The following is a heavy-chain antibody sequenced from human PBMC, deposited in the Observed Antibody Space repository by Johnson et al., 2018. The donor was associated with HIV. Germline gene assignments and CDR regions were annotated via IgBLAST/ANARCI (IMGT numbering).Heavy chain of an antibody. V-gene: IGHV3-23*01. CDR2: ISGSGCNT. J-gene: IGHJ3*02. CDR3: ARGGSSRNPAFDI. D-gene: IGHD1-26*01. Sequence: VQLLESGGGLVQPGGSLRLSCAASGFAFSSFAVTCVRQAPGKGLEWVSAISGSGCNTYYADSVKGRFTISRDNSKNTLYLQMNSLIAEDTAVYYCARGGSSRNPAFDIWGQGTMVTVSS. CDR1: GFAFSSFA.